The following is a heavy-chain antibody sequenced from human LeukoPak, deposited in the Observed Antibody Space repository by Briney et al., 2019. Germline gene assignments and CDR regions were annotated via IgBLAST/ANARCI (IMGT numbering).Heavy chain of an antibody. CDR1: GFTFSSYA. Sequence: QPGGSLRLSCATSGFTFSSYAMRWVRQAPGKGLEWVSAIKDNGGSTVYADSVKGRFTISRDNSKNTLYLQMNTLRAEDTAVYYCAKVRTVTTINFDFWGQGTLVTVSS. CDR3: AKVRTVTTINFDF. D-gene: IGHD4-17*01. J-gene: IGHJ4*02. V-gene: IGHV3-23*01. CDR2: IKDNGGST.